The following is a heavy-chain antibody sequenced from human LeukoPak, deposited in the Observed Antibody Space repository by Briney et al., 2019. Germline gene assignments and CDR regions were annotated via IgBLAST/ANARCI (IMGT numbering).Heavy chain of an antibody. CDR2: ISSSGSTI. Sequence: SWIRXXPGKGLEWVSYISSSGSTISYADSVKGRFTISRDNAKNSLYLQMNSLRAEDTAVYYCAKVRGSSDYWGQGTLVTVSS. J-gene: IGHJ4*02. CDR3: AKVRGSSDY. D-gene: IGHD3-10*01. V-gene: IGHV3-11*01.